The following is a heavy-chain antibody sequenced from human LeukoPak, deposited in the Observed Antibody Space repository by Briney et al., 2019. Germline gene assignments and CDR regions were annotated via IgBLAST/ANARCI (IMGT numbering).Heavy chain of an antibody. Sequence: SETQSLTCTVSGGSISSYYWSWIRQSPGKGLEWIGYIHYSGSTNFNPSLKSRVTISVDTSKNQFSLKMSSVTAADTAVYFCARGGPPGYYYDYYMDVWGKGTTVTISS. CDR1: GGSISSYY. V-gene: IGHV4-59*01. CDR3: ARGGPPGYYYDYYMDV. CDR2: IHYSGST. J-gene: IGHJ6*03.